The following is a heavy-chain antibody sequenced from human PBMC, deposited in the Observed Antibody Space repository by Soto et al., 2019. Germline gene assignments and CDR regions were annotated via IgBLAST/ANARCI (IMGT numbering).Heavy chain of an antibody. Sequence: ESGGGVVQPGRSLRLSCAASGFTFSSYGMHWVRQAPGKGLEWVAVIWYDGSNKYYADSVKGRFTISRDNSKNTLYLQMNSLRAEDTAVYYCARDQYSSGWYTPYYFDYWGQGTLVTVSS. CDR1: GFTFSSYG. CDR2: IWYDGSNK. CDR3: ARDQYSSGWYTPYYFDY. D-gene: IGHD6-19*01. V-gene: IGHV3-33*01. J-gene: IGHJ4*02.